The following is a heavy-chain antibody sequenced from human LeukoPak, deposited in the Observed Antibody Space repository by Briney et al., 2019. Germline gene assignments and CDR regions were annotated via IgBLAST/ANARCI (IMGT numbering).Heavy chain of an antibody. J-gene: IGHJ3*02. D-gene: IGHD3-10*01. CDR2: INHSGST. Sequence: SETLSLTCAVYGGSFSGYYWSWIRQPPGKGLEWIGEINHSGSTNYNPSLKSRVTISVDTSRNQFSLKLNSVTAADTAVYYCAKSDGYGLVDIWGQGTMVTVSS. CDR3: AKSDGYGLVDI. V-gene: IGHV4-34*01. CDR1: GGSFSGYY.